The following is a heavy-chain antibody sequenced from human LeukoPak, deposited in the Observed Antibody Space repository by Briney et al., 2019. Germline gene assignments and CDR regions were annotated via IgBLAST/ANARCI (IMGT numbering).Heavy chain of an antibody. CDR1: GGSISSSGFH. CDR2: IYYSGST. J-gene: IGHJ3*02. D-gene: IGHD3-22*01. Sequence: SETLSLTCRVSGGSISSSGFHWGWIRQPPGKGLEWIATIYYSGSTYHSPSLNSRVTISVDTSKNQLSLKLSSVTAADTAVYYCARQWFHNYYDTRGAAFDIWGHGTMVTVSS. V-gene: IGHV4-39*01. CDR3: ARQWFHNYYDTRGAAFDI.